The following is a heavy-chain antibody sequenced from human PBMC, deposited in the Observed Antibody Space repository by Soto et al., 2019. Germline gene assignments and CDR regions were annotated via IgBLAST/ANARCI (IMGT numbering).Heavy chain of an antibody. Sequence: QVQLQESGPGLVKPSETLSLTCTVSGGSISSYYWSWIRQPPGKGLEWIGYIYYSGSTNYNPSLKSRVTISVDTSKNQFSLKLSSVTAADTAVYYCARGGGRAYYYSIDYWGQGTLVTVSS. D-gene: IGHD3-22*01. CDR3: ARGGGRAYYYSIDY. CDR1: GGSISSYY. CDR2: IYYSGST. V-gene: IGHV4-59*01. J-gene: IGHJ4*02.